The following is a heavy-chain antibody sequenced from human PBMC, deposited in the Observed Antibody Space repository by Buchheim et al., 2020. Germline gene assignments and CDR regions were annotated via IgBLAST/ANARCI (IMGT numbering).Heavy chain of an antibody. CDR1: GGSISSSSYY. CDR2: IYYSGST. Sequence: QLQLQESGPGLVKPSETLSLTCTVSGGSISSSSYYWGWIRQPPGKGLEWIGSIYYSGSTYYNPSLKSRVTISVDTSQNQFSLKLSSVTAADTAVYYCARPGYCSSTSCTNNWFDPWGQGTL. CDR3: ARPGYCSSTSCTNNWFDP. J-gene: IGHJ5*02. V-gene: IGHV4-39*01. D-gene: IGHD2-2*01.